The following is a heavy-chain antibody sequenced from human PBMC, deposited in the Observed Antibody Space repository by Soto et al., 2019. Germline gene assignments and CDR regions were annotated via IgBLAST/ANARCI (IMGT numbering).Heavy chain of an antibody. V-gene: IGHV3-30-3*01. CDR1: GFTFSSYA. J-gene: IGHJ2*01. Sequence: PGESLKISCAASGFTFSSYAMHLVRQAPGKGLEWVAVISYDGSNKYYADSVKGRFTISRDNSKNTLYLQMNSLRAEDTAVYYCARPLWRNDYNWGYFDLWGRGTLVTVSS. D-gene: IGHD4-4*01. CDR3: ARPLWRNDYNWGYFDL. CDR2: ISYDGSNK.